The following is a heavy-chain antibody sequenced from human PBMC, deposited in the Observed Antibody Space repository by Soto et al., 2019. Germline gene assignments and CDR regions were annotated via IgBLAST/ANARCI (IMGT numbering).Heavy chain of an antibody. J-gene: IGHJ4*02. D-gene: IGHD3-9*01. CDR3: LTKKDVLTGYLDY. Sequence: GSLRLSCAASVFTFRDFQMSWIRQAPGKGLEWISYISQSGNVIYYADSVKGRFTISRDDAKKSLYLEMNSLRAEDTAIYYCLTKKDVLTGYLDYWGQGTQVTVSS. V-gene: IGHV3-11*01. CDR1: VFTFRDFQ. CDR2: ISQSGNVI.